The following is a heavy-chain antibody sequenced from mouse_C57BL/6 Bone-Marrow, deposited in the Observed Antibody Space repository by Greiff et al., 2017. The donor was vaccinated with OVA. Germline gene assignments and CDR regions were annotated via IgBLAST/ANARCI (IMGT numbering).Heavy chain of an antibody. D-gene: IGHD1-1*01. Sequence: EVQLVESGGGLVQPKGSLKLSCAASGFSFNTYAMNWVRQAPGKGLEWVARIRSKSNNYATYYADSVKDRFTISRDDSESMLYLQMNNLKTEDTAMYYCGSSYNYYAMDYWGQGTSVTVSS. CDR1: GFSFNTYA. J-gene: IGHJ4*01. CDR3: GSSYNYYAMDY. CDR2: IRSKSNNYAT. V-gene: IGHV10-1*01.